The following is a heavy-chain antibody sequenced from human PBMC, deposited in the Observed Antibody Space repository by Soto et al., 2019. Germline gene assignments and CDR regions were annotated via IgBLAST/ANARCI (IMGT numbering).Heavy chain of an antibody. Sequence: QVQLVESGGGVVQPGRSLRLSGAASGFTFSSYGMPWVRKAPGKGLEGVAVIWYDGSNKYYADSVKGRFTISRDNSKNTLYLQMNSLRAEDTAVYYCARDAPSIAAGGWFDPWGQGTLVTVSS. V-gene: IGHV3-33*01. CDR1: GFTFSSYG. D-gene: IGHD6-6*01. J-gene: IGHJ5*02. CDR3: ARDAPSIAAGGWFDP. CDR2: IWYDGSNK.